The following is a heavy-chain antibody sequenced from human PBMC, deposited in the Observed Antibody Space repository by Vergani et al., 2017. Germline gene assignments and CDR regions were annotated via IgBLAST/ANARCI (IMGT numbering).Heavy chain of an antibody. CDR3: ARDRGPGITGWFDP. CDR1: GFSFSTYG. V-gene: IGHV3-33*01. J-gene: IGHJ5*02. Sequence: VQLVESGGDLVQPGRSLRLSCAASGFSFSTYGMHWVRQAPGKGLEWVAVLRYDGSNEYYVDSVKGRFTISRDNSKTTVYLEMNSLRAEDTAVYYCARDRGPGITGWFDPWGQGVLVTVSS. D-gene: IGHD1-7*01. CDR2: LRYDGSNE.